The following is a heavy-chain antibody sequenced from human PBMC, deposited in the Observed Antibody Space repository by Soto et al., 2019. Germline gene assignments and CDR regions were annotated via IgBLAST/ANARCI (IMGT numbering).Heavy chain of an antibody. CDR2: ISSSSSTI. V-gene: IGHV3-48*01. CDR1: GFTFSSYS. Sequence: EVQLVESGGGLVQPGGSLRLSCAASGFTFSSYSMNWVRQAPGKGLEWVSYISSSSSTIYYADSVKGRFTISRDNAKNSLYLQMISLRAEDTAVYYCAREIRTYYYYMDVWGKGTPVTVSS. CDR3: AREIRTYYYYMDV. J-gene: IGHJ6*03. D-gene: IGHD3-16*01.